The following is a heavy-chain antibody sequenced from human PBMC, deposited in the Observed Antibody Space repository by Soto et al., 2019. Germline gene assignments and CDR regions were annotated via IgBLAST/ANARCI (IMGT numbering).Heavy chain of an antibody. D-gene: IGHD3-22*01. J-gene: IGHJ3*02. CDR1: GYTFTSYY. Sequence: ASVKVSCKASGYTFTSYYMHWVRQAPGQGLEWMGIINPSGGSTSYAQKFQGRVTMTRDTSTSTVYMELRSLRSDDTAVYYCARAHYYDSSGSADAFDIWGQGTMVTVSS. V-gene: IGHV1-46*01. CDR3: ARAHYYDSSGSADAFDI. CDR2: INPSGGST.